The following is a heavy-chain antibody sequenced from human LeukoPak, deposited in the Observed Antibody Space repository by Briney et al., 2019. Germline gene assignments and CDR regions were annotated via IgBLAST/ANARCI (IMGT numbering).Heavy chain of an antibody. V-gene: IGHV1-8*01. CDR1: GYTFSKYD. D-gene: IGHD1/OR15-1a*01. CDR2: MKPNSGQT. Sequence: ASVKVSCKTSGYTFSKYDVTWVRQASGQGLEWMGWMKPNSGQTGYAQRFQGRIIMTRITSISTAYMQLNNLTSEGTATYYCARGPPETTYSDFWGQGRLVTVCS. J-gene: IGHJ4*02. CDR3: ARGPPETTYSDF.